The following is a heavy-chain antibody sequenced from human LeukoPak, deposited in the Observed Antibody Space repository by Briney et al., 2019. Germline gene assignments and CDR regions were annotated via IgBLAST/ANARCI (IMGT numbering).Heavy chain of an antibody. J-gene: IGHJ4*02. Sequence: GESLEISCEVSGYTFTSQWINWVRHMPGKGVEWMGRIDPSDSYTNFSPSFQGHVTISVDKSISTASLQCSSLKASDTAMYYCARLHNYAWQIDYWGQGTLVTVSS. CDR3: ARLHNYAWQIDY. CDR1: GYTFTSQW. D-gene: IGHD3-16*01. V-gene: IGHV5-10-1*01. CDR2: IDPSDSYT.